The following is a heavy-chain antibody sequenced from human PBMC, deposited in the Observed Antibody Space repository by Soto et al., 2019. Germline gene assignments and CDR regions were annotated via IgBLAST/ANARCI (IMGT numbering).Heavy chain of an antibody. D-gene: IGHD3-16*01. Sequence: QVQLVESGGGLVKPGGSLRLSCAASGIVFSDYMSWVRQAPGKGLEWLSYISGSGRTIYSADSVKGRFTISRDNATNSLYVQMHNVRTADTAAYYCARLPFPWGWFDPWGQGTLVTVSS. CDR2: ISGSGRTI. CDR3: ARLPFPWGWFDP. J-gene: IGHJ5*02. CDR1: GIVFSDY. V-gene: IGHV3-11*01.